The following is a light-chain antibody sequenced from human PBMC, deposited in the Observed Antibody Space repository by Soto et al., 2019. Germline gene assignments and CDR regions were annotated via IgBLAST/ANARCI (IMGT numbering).Light chain of an antibody. CDR3: QQYENYWT. CDR1: QSISSW. V-gene: IGKV1-5*01. J-gene: IGKJ1*01. Sequence: DIQMTQSPSILSASVGDRVTITCRASQSISSWLAWYQQKPGKAPNLLIYDASNLESGVPSRFSGSGSGTEFTLTISSLQPEDFGIYYCQQYENYWTFGQGTKVDI. CDR2: DAS.